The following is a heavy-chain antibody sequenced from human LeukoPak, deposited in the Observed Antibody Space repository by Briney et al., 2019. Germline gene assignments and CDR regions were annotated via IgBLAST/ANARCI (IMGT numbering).Heavy chain of an antibody. Sequence: GGSLRLSCAASGFTFSSYAMSWVRQAPGKGLEWVSAISGSGGSTYYADSVKGRFTISRDNSKNTLYLQMNRLRAEDTAVYYCAKDDEPYYYDSSGYPTVDYWGQGSLVTVSS. J-gene: IGHJ4*02. V-gene: IGHV3-23*01. CDR3: AKDDEPYYYDSSGYPTVDY. D-gene: IGHD3-22*01. CDR2: ISGSGGST. CDR1: GFTFSSYA.